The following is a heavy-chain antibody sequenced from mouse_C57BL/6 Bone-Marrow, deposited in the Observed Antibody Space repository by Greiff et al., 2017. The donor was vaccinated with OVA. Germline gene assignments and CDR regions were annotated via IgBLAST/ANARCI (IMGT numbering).Heavy chain of an antibody. V-gene: IGHV1-76*01. Sequence: QVQLQQSGAELVRPGASVKLSCKASGYTFTDYYINWVKQRPGQGLEWIARIYPGSGNTYYNEKFKGKATLTAEKSSSTAYMQLSSLTSEDSAVYFCARRGGGNYYFDYWGQGTTLTGSS. J-gene: IGHJ2*01. CDR2: IYPGSGNT. CDR3: ARRGGGNYYFDY. D-gene: IGHD2-1*01. CDR1: GYTFTDYY.